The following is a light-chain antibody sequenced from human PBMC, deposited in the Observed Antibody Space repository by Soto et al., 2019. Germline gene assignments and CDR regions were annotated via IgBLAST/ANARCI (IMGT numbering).Light chain of an antibody. CDR3: QQTLSFPPT. V-gene: IGKV1-12*01. J-gene: IGKJ1*01. CDR1: QAIDSW. CDR2: TGS. Sequence: DIQMTQSPSSVSASVGDRVTITCRASQAIDSWLAWDQQKPGEAPKLRIVTGSLLQSGVPPRFSGSGSGTDFTLTISSLQPEDFATYYCQQTLSFPPTFGQGTKVDIK.